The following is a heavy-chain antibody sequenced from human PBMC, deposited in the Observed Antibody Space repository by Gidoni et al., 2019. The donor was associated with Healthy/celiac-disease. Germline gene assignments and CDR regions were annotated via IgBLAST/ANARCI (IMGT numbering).Heavy chain of an antibody. D-gene: IGHD2-15*01. J-gene: IGHJ4*02. Sequence: EVQLLESGGGLVQPGGSLRLSCAASGFTFSSYAMSGVRQAPGKGLEWVSAISGSGGSTYYADSVKGRFTISRDNAKNTLYLQMNSLRAEDTAVYYCAKDSGGWNYPDYWGQGTLVTVSS. V-gene: IGHV3-23*01. CDR3: AKDSGGWNYPDY. CDR2: ISGSGGST. CDR1: GFTFSSYA.